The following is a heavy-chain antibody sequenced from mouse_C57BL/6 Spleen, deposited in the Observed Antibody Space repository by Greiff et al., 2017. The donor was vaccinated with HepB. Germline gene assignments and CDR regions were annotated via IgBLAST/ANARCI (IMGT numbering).Heavy chain of an antibody. D-gene: IGHD3-2*02. Sequence: QVQLQQSGPELVKPGASVKISCKASGYSFTSYYIHWVQQRPGQGLEWIGWIYPGSGNTKYNEKFKGKATLTADTSSSTAYMQLSSLTSEDSAVYYCARDDSAGDAGFAYWGQGTLVTVSA. CDR1: GYSFTSYY. CDR3: ARDDSAGDAGFAY. V-gene: IGHV1-66*01. J-gene: IGHJ3*01. CDR2: IYPGSGNT.